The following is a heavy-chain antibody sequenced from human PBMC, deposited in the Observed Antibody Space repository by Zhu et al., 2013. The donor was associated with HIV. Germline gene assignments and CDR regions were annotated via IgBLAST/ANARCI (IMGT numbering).Heavy chain of an antibody. CDR1: GFIFNQYG. D-gene: IGHD2-15*01. V-gene: IGHV3-23*01. Sequence: EVQLLDSGGGLVQPGGSLRLSCAASGFIFNQYGMNWVRQAPGTGLEWVSGISGSGLSTKYADSVKGRFTISRDNSKNTLYLQMNNLRIEDTAVYYCAKDLAYCSGGSCYPSNWFDPWGQGTLVTVSS. CDR3: AKDLAYCSGGSCYPSNWFDP. J-gene: IGHJ5*02. CDR2: ISGSGLST.